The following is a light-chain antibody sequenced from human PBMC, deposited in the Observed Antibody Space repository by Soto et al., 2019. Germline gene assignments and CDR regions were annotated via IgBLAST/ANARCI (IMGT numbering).Light chain of an antibody. V-gene: IGKV1-39*01. CDR3: QQSYSTPPIT. CDR1: QNIANY. CDR2: AAS. Sequence: DIQMTQSPSSLSASLGARVTITCPASQNIANYLNWYQQKPGKAPKVLIYAASRLQSGVPSRFSGSGSGTDFTLTISSLQPEDFAIYYCQQSYSTPPITFGQGTRLEIK. J-gene: IGKJ5*01.